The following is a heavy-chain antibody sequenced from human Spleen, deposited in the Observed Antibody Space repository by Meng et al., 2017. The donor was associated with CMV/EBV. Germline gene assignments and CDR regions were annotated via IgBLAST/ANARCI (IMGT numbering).Heavy chain of an antibody. V-gene: IGHV4-59*01. D-gene: IGHD2-15*01. J-gene: IGHJ3*02. Sequence: GSLRLSCTVSGGSIRSYYWGWIRQPPGKGLEWIGYIYHSGTTNYSPSLKSRVTISGDTSKNQFSLKLSSVTAADTAVYYCARVGAAGFGAFDIWGQGTMVTVSS. CDR1: GGSIRSYY. CDR2: IYHSGTT. CDR3: ARVGAAGFGAFDI.